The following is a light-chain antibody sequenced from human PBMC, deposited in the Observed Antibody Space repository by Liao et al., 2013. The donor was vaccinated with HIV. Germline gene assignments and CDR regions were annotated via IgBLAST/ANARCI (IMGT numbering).Light chain of an antibody. J-gene: IGLJ2*01. Sequence: SYELTQPPSVSVAPATTARITCGGNNIGSKSVHWYQQKPGQAPLLVISYDSDRPSRIPERFSGSSSGTTVTLTIRWAQVEDEAVYFCYSASDNNLIFGGGTKLTVL. CDR3: YSASDNNLI. CDR2: YDS. CDR1: NIGSKS. V-gene: IGLV3-21*01.